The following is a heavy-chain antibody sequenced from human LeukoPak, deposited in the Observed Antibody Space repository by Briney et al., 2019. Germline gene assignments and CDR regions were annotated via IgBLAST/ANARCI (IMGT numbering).Heavy chain of an antibody. D-gene: IGHD5-18*01. CDR1: GFIFSSYS. CDR3: AREARGYSYGARYDIAS. V-gene: IGHV3-48*01. CDR2: ISSTGSVK. J-gene: IGHJ5*02. Sequence: TGGSLRLSCAASGFIFSSYSMNWVRQAPGKGLEWVSYISSTGSVKDYADSVKGRFTISRDNAKNSLYLQVNSLRADDTAVYSCAREARGYSYGARYDIASWGQATLVTVSS.